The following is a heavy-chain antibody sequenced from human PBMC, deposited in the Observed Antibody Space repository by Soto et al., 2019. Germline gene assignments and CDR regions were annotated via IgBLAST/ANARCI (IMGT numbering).Heavy chain of an antibody. V-gene: IGHV3-33*01. D-gene: IGHD6-19*01. CDR1: GFTFNTYG. J-gene: IGHJ6*02. Sequence: QVPLVESGGVEVQPGRSLRLACAASGFTFNTYGMHWVRQAPGKGLEWVAVMWYDGSNKYYADSVKGRFTISRDNSKNTLYMAMNRLRAEDTAVYQCARGGYSAGWTYGMDVWGQGTPVTGS. CDR2: MWYDGSNK. CDR3: ARGGYSAGWTYGMDV.